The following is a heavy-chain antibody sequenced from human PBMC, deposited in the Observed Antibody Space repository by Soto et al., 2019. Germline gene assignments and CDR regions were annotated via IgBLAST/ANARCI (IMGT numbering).Heavy chain of an antibody. V-gene: IGHV3-74*01. J-gene: IGHJ4*02. D-gene: IGHD3-16*01. CDR1: GFTFSSNW. Sequence: EVQLVESGGGLVEPGGSLRLSCAASGFTFSSNWIHWVRQAPGKGLVWVSRISTDGSSTAYADSVKGRFTTSRDNAKNTLYLQMNSLRAEDTAVYYCARETFGAHLYLDYWGQGTLVAVSS. CDR2: ISTDGSST. CDR3: ARETFGAHLYLDY.